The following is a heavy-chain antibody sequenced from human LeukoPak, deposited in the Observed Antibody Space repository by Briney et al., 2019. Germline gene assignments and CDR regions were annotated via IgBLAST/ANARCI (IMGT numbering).Heavy chain of an antibody. CDR2: IYSGGST. J-gene: IGHJ4*02. V-gene: IGHV3-66*02. Sequence: GGSLRLSCAASGFTVSGNYMSWDRQAPGKGLEWVSVIYSGGSTYYADSVKGRFTISRDNSKNTLYLQMNSLRAEDTAVYYCARAVGGSARYFDYWGQGTLVTVSS. D-gene: IGHD3-16*01. CDR3: ARAVGGSARYFDY. CDR1: GFTVSGNY.